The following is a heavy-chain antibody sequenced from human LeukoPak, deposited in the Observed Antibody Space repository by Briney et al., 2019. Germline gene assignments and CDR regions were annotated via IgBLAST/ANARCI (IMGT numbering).Heavy chain of an antibody. D-gene: IGHD5-18*01. V-gene: IGHV3-48*04. CDR3: ASVAPYSYGSFDY. J-gene: IGHJ4*02. CDR1: RFPFSSSS. Sequence: TGGSLRLSCAASRFPFSSSSMNWVRQAPGKGLEWVSYISSSSSTIYYADSVKGRFTISRDNAKNSLYLQMNSLRAEGTAVYYCASVAPYSYGSFDYWGQGTLVTVSS. CDR2: ISSSSSTI.